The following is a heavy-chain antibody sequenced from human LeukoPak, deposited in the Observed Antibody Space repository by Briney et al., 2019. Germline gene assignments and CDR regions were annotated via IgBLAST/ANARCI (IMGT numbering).Heavy chain of an antibody. CDR3: ARDNSVTAADLYYFDY. D-gene: IGHD2-21*02. CDR2: ISSSGSTI. V-gene: IGHV3-11*04. Sequence: GGSLRLSCAASGFTFSDYYMSWIRQAPGKGLEWVSYISSSGSTIYYADSVKGRFTISRDNAKNSLYLQMNSLRAEDTAVYYCARDNSVTAADLYYFDYWGQGTLVTVSS. J-gene: IGHJ4*02. CDR1: GFTFSDYY.